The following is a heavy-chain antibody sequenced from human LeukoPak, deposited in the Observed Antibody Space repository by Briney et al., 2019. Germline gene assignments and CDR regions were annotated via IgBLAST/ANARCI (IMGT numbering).Heavy chain of an antibody. CDR2: INPNSGGT. CDR3: ARPRTSSSWYLYYFDY. CDR1: GYTFTGYY. D-gene: IGHD6-13*01. J-gene: IGHJ4*02. Sequence: ASVKVSCKASGYTFTGYYMHWVRQAPGQGLEWMGRINPNSGGTNYAQKFQGRVTMTRDTSISTAYMELSRLRSDDTAVYYCARPRTSSSWYLYYFDYWGQGTLVTVSS. V-gene: IGHV1-2*06.